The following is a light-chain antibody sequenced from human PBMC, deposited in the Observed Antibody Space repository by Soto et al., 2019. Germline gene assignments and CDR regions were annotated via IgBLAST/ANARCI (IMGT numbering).Light chain of an antibody. V-gene: IGKV3-20*01. Sequence: EIVLTPSPDTLSLSPGQGATLSCRASQSVRSDYFAWYQQKPGQAPRVIIFGVSTRATGIPDRVSGSGSGTDFTLTISRLEPEDFAVYYCQQYGSSPFTFGPGTKVDIK. CDR2: GVS. J-gene: IGKJ3*01. CDR1: QSVRSDY. CDR3: QQYGSSPFT.